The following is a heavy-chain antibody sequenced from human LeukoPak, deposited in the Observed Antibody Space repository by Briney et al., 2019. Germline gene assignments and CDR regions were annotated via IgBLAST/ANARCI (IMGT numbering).Heavy chain of an antibody. CDR1: GFTFSSYS. CDR3: AKGGDYDRMYYFDY. Sequence: PGGSLRLSCAASGFTFSSYSMNWVRQAPGKGLEWVSSISSSSSYIYYADSVKGRFTISRDNAKNSLYLQMNSLRAEDTAVYYCAKGGDYDRMYYFDYWGQGTLVTVSS. D-gene: IGHD3-22*01. V-gene: IGHV3-21*01. J-gene: IGHJ4*02. CDR2: ISSSSSYI.